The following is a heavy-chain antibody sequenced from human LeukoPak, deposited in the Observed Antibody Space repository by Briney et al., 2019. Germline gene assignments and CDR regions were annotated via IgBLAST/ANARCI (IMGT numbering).Heavy chain of an antibody. CDR1: GFTFSSYE. CDR2: MKGDGSHI. Sequence: GGSLRLSCAASGFTFSSYEMNWVRQAPGRGLQWVASMKGDGSHIYYVDSVKGRFTISQDNARNSLYLQMNSLRAEDTAVYYCARLFGGVTTYDYWGQGALVTVSS. V-gene: IGHV3-7*01. J-gene: IGHJ4*02. CDR3: ARLFGGVTTYDY. D-gene: IGHD2-8*02.